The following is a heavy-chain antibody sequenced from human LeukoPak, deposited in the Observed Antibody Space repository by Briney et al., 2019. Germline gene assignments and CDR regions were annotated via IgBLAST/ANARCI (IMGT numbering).Heavy chain of an antibody. CDR2: MNPNSGNT. CDR3: ARGRGYGGKNWFDP. V-gene: IGHV1-8*01. D-gene: IGHD4-23*01. CDR1: GYTFTSYD. J-gene: IGHJ5*02. Sequence: ASVKVSCKASGYTFTSYDINWVRQATGQGLEWMGWMNPNSGNTGYAQKFQGRVTMTRNTSISTAYMELSSLRSADTAVYYCARGRGYGGKNWFDPWGQGTLVTVSS.